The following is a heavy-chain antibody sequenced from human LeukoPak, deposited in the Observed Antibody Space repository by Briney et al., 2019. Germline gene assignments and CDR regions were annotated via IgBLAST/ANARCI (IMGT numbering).Heavy chain of an antibody. Sequence: ASVKVSRKASGYTFTGYYMHWVRQAPGQGLEWVGWINPNSGGTNYAQKFQGRVTMTRDTSISTAYMELSRLRSDDTAVYYCARAGSGSYFLGYWGQGTLVTVSS. CDR2: INPNSGGT. J-gene: IGHJ4*02. V-gene: IGHV1-2*02. D-gene: IGHD3-10*01. CDR3: ARAGSGSYFLGY. CDR1: GYTFTGYY.